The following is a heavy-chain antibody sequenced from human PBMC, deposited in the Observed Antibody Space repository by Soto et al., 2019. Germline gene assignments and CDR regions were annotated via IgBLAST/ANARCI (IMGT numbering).Heavy chain of an antibody. CDR3: ARDPGLYYDSSGFFDY. V-gene: IGHV3-7*03. Sequence: GGSLRLSCAASGFTFSSYWMSWVRQAPGKGLEWVANIKQDGSEKYYVDSVKGRFTTSRDNAKNSLYLQMNSLRAEDTAVYYCARDPGLYYDSSGFFDYWGQGTLVTI. CDR2: IKQDGSEK. J-gene: IGHJ4*02. CDR1: GFTFSSYW. D-gene: IGHD3-22*01.